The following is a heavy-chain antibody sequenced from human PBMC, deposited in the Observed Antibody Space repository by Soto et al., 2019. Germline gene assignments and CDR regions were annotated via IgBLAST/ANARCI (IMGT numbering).Heavy chain of an antibody. D-gene: IGHD3-22*01. CDR2: IIPIFGTA. V-gene: IGHV1-69*06. CDR1: GCTFSSYA. Sequence: GASVKVSCKASGCTFSSYAISCVRQAPGQGLEWMGGIIPIFGTANYAQKFQGRVTITADKSTSTAYMELSSLRSEDTAVYYCAKGSGYQYYFDYWGQGTLVTVSS. J-gene: IGHJ4*02. CDR3: AKGSGYQYYFDY.